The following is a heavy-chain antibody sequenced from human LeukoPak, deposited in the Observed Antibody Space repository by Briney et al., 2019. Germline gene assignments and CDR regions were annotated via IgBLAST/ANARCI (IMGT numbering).Heavy chain of an antibody. CDR3: ARSHCDYFRGFDP. J-gene: IGHJ5*02. Sequence: PGGSLRLSCAASGFTFSSYDMHWVRQVTGKGLEWVSAIGTAGDTYYAGSVKGRFTISRENAKNSLYLQMNSLRAGDTAVYYCARSHCDYFRGFDPWGQGTLVTVSS. CDR1: GFTFSSYD. D-gene: IGHD4-17*01. V-gene: IGHV3-13*04. CDR2: IGTAGDT.